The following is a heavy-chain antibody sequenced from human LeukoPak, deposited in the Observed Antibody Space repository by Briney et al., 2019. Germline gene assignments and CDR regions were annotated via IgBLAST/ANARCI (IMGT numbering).Heavy chain of an antibody. Sequence: SETLSLTCTVSGGXISSYYWNWIRLPPGKGLEWIGYIYDSGTTDYNPSLKSRVTMSVDSSKNQFSLMLTSVTAADTAVYYCARSVVVTATLRYHYGMDVWGQGTTVTVSS. J-gene: IGHJ6*02. CDR2: IYDSGTT. D-gene: IGHD2-21*02. CDR3: ARSVVVTATLRYHYGMDV. V-gene: IGHV4-59*01. CDR1: GGXISSYY.